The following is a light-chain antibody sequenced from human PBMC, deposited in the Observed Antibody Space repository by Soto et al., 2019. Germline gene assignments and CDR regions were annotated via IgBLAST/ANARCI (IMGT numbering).Light chain of an antibody. CDR1: QTIDNT. J-gene: IGKJ1*01. Sequence: IVMTQAPASLSLSPGERATLSCRASQTIDNTLAWYQRKPGQAPRLLIYDASNRATGIPARYSGSGSGTDFTLTISSLEPEDFEVYYCQQRSNWPPTFGQGTKVDIK. CDR3: QQRSNWPPT. CDR2: DAS. V-gene: IGKV3-11*01.